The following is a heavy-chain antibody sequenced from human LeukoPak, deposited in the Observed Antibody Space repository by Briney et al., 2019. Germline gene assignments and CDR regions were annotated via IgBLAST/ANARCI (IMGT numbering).Heavy chain of an antibody. Sequence: GGSLRLSCAASGFTFSSYAMSWVRQAPGKGLERVSTINVRGGSTFYADSVKGRFTISRDNSKNTLFVQLNSLRAEDTALYYCAKDYSRSDDSGTEKDLPFDYWGQGTLVLVSS. J-gene: IGHJ4*02. V-gene: IGHV3-23*01. CDR2: INVRGGST. CDR3: AKDYSRSDDSGTEKDLPFDY. D-gene: IGHD3-10*01. CDR1: GFTFSSYA.